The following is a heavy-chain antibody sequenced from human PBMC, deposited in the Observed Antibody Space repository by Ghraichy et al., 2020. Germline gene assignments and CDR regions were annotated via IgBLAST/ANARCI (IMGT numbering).Heavy chain of an antibody. CDR1: GDSITTYY. V-gene: IGHV4-59*01. Sequence: SETRSLTCSVSGDSITTYYWNWIRQPPGKGLEWIGYIHHSGKTKSNPSLNSRITMSVDTSKSHFSLKVNSVSAADTAVYYCAKWEESLRAFDIWGRGTMVTVSS. D-gene: IGHD1-26*01. J-gene: IGHJ3*02. CDR2: IHHSGKT. CDR3: AKWEESLRAFDI.